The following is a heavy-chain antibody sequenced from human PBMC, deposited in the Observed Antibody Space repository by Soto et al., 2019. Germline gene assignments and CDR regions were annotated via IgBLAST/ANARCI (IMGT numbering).Heavy chain of an antibody. CDR2: IYSGGST. CDR1: GFTVSSNY. Sequence: EVQLVETGGGLIQPGGSLRLSCAASGFTVSSNYMSWVRQAPGKGLKWVSVIYSGGSTYYADSVKGRFTISRDNSKNTLYLQMNSLRAEDTAVYYCARVLKGYYGMDVWGQGTTVTVSS. CDR3: ARVLKGYYGMDV. V-gene: IGHV3-53*02. J-gene: IGHJ6*02.